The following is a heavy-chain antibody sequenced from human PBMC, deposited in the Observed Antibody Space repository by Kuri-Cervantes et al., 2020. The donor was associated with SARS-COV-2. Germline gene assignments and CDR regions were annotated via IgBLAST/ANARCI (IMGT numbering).Heavy chain of an antibody. CDR3: ARRKKDYYYFWSGASQVDP. CDR2: INHSGST. V-gene: IGHV4-34*01. J-gene: IGHJ5*02. CDR1: GGSFSGYY. Sequence: SETLSLTCAVHGGSFSGYYWSWIRQPPGKGLEWIGEINHSGSTNYNPSLKSRVTISVDTSKNQFSLKLGSVTAADTAVYYCARRKKDYYYFWSGASQVDPWGQGTLVTVSS. D-gene: IGHD3-3*01.